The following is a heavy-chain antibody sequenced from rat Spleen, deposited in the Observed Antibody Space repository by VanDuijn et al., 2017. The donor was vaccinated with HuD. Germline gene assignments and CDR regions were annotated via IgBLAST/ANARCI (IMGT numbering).Heavy chain of an antibody. CDR2: ISTGGGNT. Sequence: EVQLVESGGCLVQPGRSLKLSCVASGFTFSNYYMAWVRQAPTKGLEWVASISTGGGNTYYRDSGKGRFNISRDNAKSTLYLQMDSLRSEDTATYYCARGGLITTVAVDYWGQGVMVTVSS. CDR3: ARGGLITTVAVDY. V-gene: IGHV5-25*01. CDR1: GFTFSNYY. J-gene: IGHJ2*01. D-gene: IGHD1-1*01.